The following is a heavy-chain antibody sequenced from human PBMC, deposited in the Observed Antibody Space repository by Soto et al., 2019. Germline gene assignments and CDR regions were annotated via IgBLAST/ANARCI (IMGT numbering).Heavy chain of an antibody. V-gene: IGHV3-49*04. D-gene: IGHD3-10*01. J-gene: IGHJ4*02. CDR2: IRSKTYGGTT. CDR1: GFTFGDYA. Sequence: GGSLRLSCTASGFTFGDYAMSWVRQAPGKGLEWVGFIRSKTYGGTTEYAASVKGRFTISRDDSKSIAYLQMNSLKTEDTAVYYCTTNSYDYWGQGTLVTVSS. CDR3: TTNSYDY.